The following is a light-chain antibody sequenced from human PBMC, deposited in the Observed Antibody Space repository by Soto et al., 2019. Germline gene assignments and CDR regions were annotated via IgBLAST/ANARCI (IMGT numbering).Light chain of an antibody. CDR3: QQRSNWPPT. Sequence: DKQMKQSPSTMSAYVGERVTITCRASQSISSWLAWYQQKPGKAPKLLIYDASSLQSGVPSRFSGSGAGTDFTLTISSLEPEDFAVYYCQQRSNWPPTFGGGTKV. CDR2: DAS. CDR1: QSISSW. J-gene: IGKJ4*01. V-gene: IGKV1-5*01.